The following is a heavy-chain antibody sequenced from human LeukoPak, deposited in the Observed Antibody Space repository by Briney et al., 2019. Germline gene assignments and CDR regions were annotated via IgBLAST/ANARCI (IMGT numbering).Heavy chain of an antibody. CDR1: GYTFNSYD. CDR3: ARGVSRWDFFDY. V-gene: IGHV1-8*01. CDR2: MNPNTTDT. J-gene: IGHJ4*02. Sequence: GASVKLSCKASGYTFNSYDFNWVRQAAGRGLEWMGWMNPNTTDTGYAQKFQGRVTMTRDTSISTAYMELSSLRSEDTAVYYCARGVSRWDFFDYWGQGALVTVSS. D-gene: IGHD5-24*01.